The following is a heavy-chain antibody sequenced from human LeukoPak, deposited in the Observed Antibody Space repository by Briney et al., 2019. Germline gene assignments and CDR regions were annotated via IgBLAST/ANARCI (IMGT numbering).Heavy chain of an antibody. CDR2: ISSSGYTI. V-gene: IGHV3-48*03. CDR3: AREDCSSTSCYDPSVSDY. CDR1: GFTFSHYE. J-gene: IGHJ4*02. Sequence: QPGGSLRRSCEASGFTFSHYEMNWVRQAPGKVLEGVSYISSSGYTIYYADSVKGRFTISRENAKNSLYLKMNRLRAEDTAVYYCAREDCSSTSCYDPSVSDYWGQGTLVTVSS. D-gene: IGHD2-2*01.